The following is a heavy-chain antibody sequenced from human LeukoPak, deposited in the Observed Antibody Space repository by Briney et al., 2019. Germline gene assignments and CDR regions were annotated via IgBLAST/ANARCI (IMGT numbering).Heavy chain of an antibody. J-gene: IGHJ4*02. Sequence: ASVTVSCTASGYTFTGYYFHWVRQAPGQGLEWMGWINPNNGGTYSARKFQGRVTMTRDTSISTAYMELSRLTSDDTAVYYCARTKTQIASDYWGQGTLVTVSS. D-gene: IGHD1-26*01. CDR3: ARTKTQIASDY. CDR2: INPNNGGT. CDR1: GYTFTGYY. V-gene: IGHV1-2*02.